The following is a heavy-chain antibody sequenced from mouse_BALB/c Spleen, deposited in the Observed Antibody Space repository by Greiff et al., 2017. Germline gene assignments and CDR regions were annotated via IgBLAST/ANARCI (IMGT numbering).Heavy chain of an antibody. J-gene: IGHJ2*01. V-gene: IGHV5-12-1*01. CDR3: GRHSTTLGYFDY. Sequence: DVQLVESGGGLVKPGGSLKLSCAASGFAFSSYDMSWVRQTPEKRLEWVAYISSGGGSTYYPDTVKGRFTISRDNAKNTLYLQMSSLKSEDTAMYYCGRHSTTLGYFDYWGQGTTLTVSS. CDR1: GFAFSSYD. CDR2: ISSGGGST. D-gene: IGHD1-1*01.